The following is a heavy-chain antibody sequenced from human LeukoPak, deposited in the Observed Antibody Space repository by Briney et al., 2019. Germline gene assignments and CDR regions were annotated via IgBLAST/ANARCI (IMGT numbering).Heavy chain of an antibody. J-gene: IGHJ4*02. CDR2: IYYSGST. D-gene: IGHD6-13*01. V-gene: IGHV4-59*01. CDR3: ARSYSSSWYYYFDY. Sequence: SETLSLTCTVSGGSISSYYWSWIRQPPGKGLEWIGYIYYSGSTNYNPPLKSRVTISVDTSKNQFSLKLSSVTAADTAVYYCARSYSSSWYYYFDYWGQGTLVTVSS. CDR1: GGSISSYY.